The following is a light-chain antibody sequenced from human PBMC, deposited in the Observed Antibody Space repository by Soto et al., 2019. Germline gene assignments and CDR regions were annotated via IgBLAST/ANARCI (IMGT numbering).Light chain of an antibody. CDR2: GVF. V-gene: IGKV3-20*01. J-gene: IGKJ2*01. Sequence: ETVLTQSPGTVSLSPGERATLSCRTSQSVNSNYLAWYQQKPGQAPRLLIYGVFNRATGIPDRFSGSGSGTDFPLTISGLEPEDSAVYYCQHYDGSPRTFGQGTKLEIK. CDR1: QSVNSNY. CDR3: QHYDGSPRT.